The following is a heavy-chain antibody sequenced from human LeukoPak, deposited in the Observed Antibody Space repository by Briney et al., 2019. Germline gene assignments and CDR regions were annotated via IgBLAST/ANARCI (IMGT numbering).Heavy chain of an antibody. D-gene: IGHD3-10*01. J-gene: IGHJ4*02. CDR3: AREDGVTMVRGVIPFDY. Sequence: ASVKVSCKASGYTFTSYYMHWVRQAPGQGLEWMGIINPSGGSTSYAQKFQGRVTMTRDMSTSTVYMELSSLRSEDTAVYYCAREDGVTMVRGVIPFDYWGQGTLVTVSS. CDR2: INPSGGST. CDR1: GYTFTSYY. V-gene: IGHV1-46*01.